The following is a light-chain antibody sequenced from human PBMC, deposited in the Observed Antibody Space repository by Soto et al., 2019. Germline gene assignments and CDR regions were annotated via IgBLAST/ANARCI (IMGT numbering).Light chain of an antibody. CDR1: SSDVGAYNF. CDR3: CSYAGEYKYV. Sequence: QSALTQPRSVSGSPGQSVTISCTGRSSDVGAYNFASWYQQHPGAAPKLLIHDVNKRPPGVPDRFAASNSGNTASLTISGLQAEDEADYYCCSYAGEYKYVFGSGTKLTVL. CDR2: DVN. V-gene: IGLV2-11*01. J-gene: IGLJ1*01.